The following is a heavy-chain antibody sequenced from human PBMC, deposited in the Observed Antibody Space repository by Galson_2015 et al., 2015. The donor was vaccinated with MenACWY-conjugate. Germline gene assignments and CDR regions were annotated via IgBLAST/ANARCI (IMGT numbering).Heavy chain of an antibody. V-gene: IGHV3-53*01. CDR2: IYAGGST. CDR3: ARAVSLRGSGHFPPDYMDG. D-gene: IGHD3-10*01. CDR1: GFTVNTNY. J-gene: IGHJ6*03. Sequence: SLRLSCAATGFTVNTNYMTWVRQVPGRGLECVSVIYAGGSTYYTDSVTGRFTVSRDSSNNAVHLQMNSLRVEDTAVYYCARAVSLRGSGHFPPDYMDGWGKGTAVTVSS.